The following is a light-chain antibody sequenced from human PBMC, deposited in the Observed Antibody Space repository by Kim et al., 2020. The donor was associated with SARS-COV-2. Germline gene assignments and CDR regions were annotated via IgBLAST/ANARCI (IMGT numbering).Light chain of an antibody. CDR3: QQYNSYSYT. CDR1: QSIGNS. Sequence: SASVADRVTITCRASQSIGNSLAWYQQKPGKAPKLLIHTASNLQSGVPSRFSGSGSGTEFTLTIRSLQPDDSATYYCQQYNSYSYTFGQGTKLEI. J-gene: IGKJ2*01. V-gene: IGKV1-5*03. CDR2: TAS.